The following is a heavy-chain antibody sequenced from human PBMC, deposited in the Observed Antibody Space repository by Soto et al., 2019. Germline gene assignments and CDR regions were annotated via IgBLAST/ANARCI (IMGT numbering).Heavy chain of an antibody. V-gene: IGHV4-30-4*01. J-gene: IGHJ4*02. CDR2: IFYSGST. D-gene: IGHD2-15*01. CDR1: GGSISSGDYY. CDR3: ARTPHGGYCSGGSCPRFDY. Sequence: PSETLSLTCTVSGGSISSGDYYWSWIRRPPGKGLEWIGYIFYSGSTYYNPSLKSRVTISVDTSKNQFSLKLTSVTAADTAVYYCARTPHGGYCSGGSCPRFDYWGQGTLVTVSS.